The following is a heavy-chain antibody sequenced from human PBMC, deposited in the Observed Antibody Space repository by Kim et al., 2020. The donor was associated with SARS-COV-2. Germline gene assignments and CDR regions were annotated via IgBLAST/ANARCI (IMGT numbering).Heavy chain of an antibody. CDR1: GFIFSSWS. J-gene: IGHJ4*02. CDR3: ARALREGYKYFDY. Sequence: GGSLRLSCAASGFIFSSWSMTWVRQAPGRGLEWISYISAYSDTFYYADSEKGRFTISRDNAKNSLYLLMDSLRDEDTALYYCARALREGYKYFDYWGQGTLVTVSS. V-gene: IGHV3-48*02. CDR2: ISAYSDTF. D-gene: IGHD5-12*01.